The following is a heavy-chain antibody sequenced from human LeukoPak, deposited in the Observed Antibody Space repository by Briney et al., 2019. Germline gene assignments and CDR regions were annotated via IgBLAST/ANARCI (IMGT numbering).Heavy chain of an antibody. Sequence: ASVKVSCKAFGYSLTNYYVHWVRQAPGQGLEWMGEINPSGGSTSYAQKFQGRITVTRDTYTNTVYMDPSSLRSEDTATYYCARGAPTTRIGAGRFDYWGQGSLLTVAS. V-gene: IGHV1-46*01. D-gene: IGHD5-12*01. CDR1: GYSLTNYY. J-gene: IGHJ4*02. CDR2: INPSGGST. CDR3: ARGAPTTRIGAGRFDY.